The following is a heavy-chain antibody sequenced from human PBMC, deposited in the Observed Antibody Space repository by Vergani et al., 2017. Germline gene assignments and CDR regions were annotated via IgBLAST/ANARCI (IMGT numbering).Heavy chain of an antibody. Sequence: EVQLVESGGVVVQPGGSLRLSCAASGFTFDDYAMHWVRQAPGKGLEWVSLISWDGGSTYYADSVKGRFTISRDNSKNSLYLQMNSLRAEDTALYYCAKERYSSSWASGYYYYYGMDVWGQGTTVTVSS. V-gene: IGHV3-43D*04. CDR2: ISWDGGST. CDR3: AKERYSSSWASGYYYYYGMDV. J-gene: IGHJ6*02. D-gene: IGHD6-13*01. CDR1: GFTFDDYA.